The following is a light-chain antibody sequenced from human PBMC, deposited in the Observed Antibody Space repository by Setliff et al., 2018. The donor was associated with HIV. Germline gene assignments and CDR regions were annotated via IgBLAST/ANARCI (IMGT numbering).Light chain of an antibody. CDR2: EVS. V-gene: IGLV2-23*02. CDR1: SSDVGSYNP. CDR3: CSYAGSSTYV. Sequence: QSALTQPASVSGSPGQSITISCTGTSSDVGSYNPVSWYQHHPGKAPKLMIYEVSKRPSGVSNRFSGSKSGNTASLTISGLQAEDEADYYCCSYAGSSTYVFGTGTKVTVL. J-gene: IGLJ1*01.